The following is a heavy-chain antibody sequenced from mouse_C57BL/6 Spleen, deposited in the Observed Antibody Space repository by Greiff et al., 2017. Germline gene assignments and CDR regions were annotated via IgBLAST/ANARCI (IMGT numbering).Heavy chain of an antibody. CDR1: GYTFTSYW. D-gene: IGHD1-1*01. J-gene: IGHJ2*01. CDR2: IYPGNSDT. V-gene: IGHV1-5*01. CDR3: TRCLLLRRGYFDY. Sequence: EVQLQQSGTVLARPGASVKMSCKTSGYTFTSYWMHWVKQRPGQGLEWIGAIYPGNSDTSYNQKFKGKAKLTAVTSASTAYMELSSLTNEDSAVYYCTRCLLLRRGYFDYWGQGTTLTVSS.